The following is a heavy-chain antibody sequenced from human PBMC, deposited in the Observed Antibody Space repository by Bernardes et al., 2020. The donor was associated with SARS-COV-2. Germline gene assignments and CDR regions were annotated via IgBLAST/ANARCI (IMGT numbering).Heavy chain of an antibody. J-gene: IGHJ4*02. CDR2: LSYDGSNQ. CDR3: AKMMHGYNSPFDY. Sequence: GGSLRLSCAASGFTFRSSGMHWVRQAPGPGLAWVAVLSYDGSNQYYADSVKGRFTISRDNSKNTLYLQMNSLRAEDTAVYYCAKMMHGYNSPFDYWGQGTLVTVSS. D-gene: IGHD5-12*01. CDR1: GFTFRSSG. V-gene: IGHV3-30*18.